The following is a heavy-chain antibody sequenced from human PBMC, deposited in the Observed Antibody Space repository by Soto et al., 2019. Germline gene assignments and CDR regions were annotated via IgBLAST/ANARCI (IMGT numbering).Heavy chain of an antibody. J-gene: IGHJ6*02. D-gene: IGHD6-19*01. Sequence: LKISCKGSGYSFTSYWIGWVRQMPGKGLEWMGIIYPGDSDTRYSPSFQGQVTISADKSISTAYLQWSSLKASDTAIYYCARLNGIAVAGTDYYYGMDVWGQGTTVTVSS. V-gene: IGHV5-51*01. CDR3: ARLNGIAVAGTDYYYGMDV. CDR1: GYSFTSYW. CDR2: IYPGDSDT.